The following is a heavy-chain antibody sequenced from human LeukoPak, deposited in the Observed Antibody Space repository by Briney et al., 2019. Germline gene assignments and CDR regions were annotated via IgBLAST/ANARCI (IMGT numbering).Heavy chain of an antibody. CDR3: ARAPWNLVRGIITHYFDY. CDR1: GGSISSYY. D-gene: IGHD3-10*01. CDR2: TYFSGST. J-gene: IGHJ4*02. Sequence: PSETLSLTCTVSGGSISSYYWSWIRQPPGKGLEWIGYTYFSGSTNYNPSLKSRVTISVDTSKNQFSLRLNSVTAADTAVYYCARAPWNLVRGIITHYFDYWGQGTLVTVSS. V-gene: IGHV4-59*01.